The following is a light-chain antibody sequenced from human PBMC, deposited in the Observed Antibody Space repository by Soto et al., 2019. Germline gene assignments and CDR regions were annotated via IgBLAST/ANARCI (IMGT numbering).Light chain of an antibody. CDR1: SSDVGGYNY. CDR2: DVT. J-gene: IGLJ2*01. V-gene: IGLV2-14*01. Sequence: QSALTQPASVSGSPGQSITISCTGTSSDVGGYNYVSWYQQHPGKAPKLMIYDVTNRPSGVSNRFSGSKSGNTASLTISGPQAEDEAGYDCSSHTSSNTLVFGGGTKLTVL. CDR3: SSHTSSNTLV.